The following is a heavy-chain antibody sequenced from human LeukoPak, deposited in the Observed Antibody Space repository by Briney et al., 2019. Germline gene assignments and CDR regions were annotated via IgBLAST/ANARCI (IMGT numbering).Heavy chain of an antibody. Sequence: AGSLRLSCVASESTFSEDFMSWIRQAPGKGLEWIAYMSGSGHTIYYADSMKARFAISRANAKDSLYLQIGSLRAEDTAVYYCAGRNTSDWYYFDSWGQGTLVTVSS. J-gene: IGHJ4*02. CDR1: ESTFSEDF. V-gene: IGHV3-11*01. D-gene: IGHD6-19*01. CDR3: AGRNTSDWYYFDS. CDR2: MSGSGHTI.